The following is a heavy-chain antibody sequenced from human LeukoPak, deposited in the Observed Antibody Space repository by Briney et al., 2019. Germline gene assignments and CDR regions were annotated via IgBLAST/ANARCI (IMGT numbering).Heavy chain of an antibody. CDR1: GYTFTSYG. V-gene: IGHV1-18*01. D-gene: IGHD1-14*01. Sequence: ASVKVSCKASGYTFTSYGTSWVRQAPGQGLEWMGWISAYNGNTNYAQKLQGRVTMTTDTSTSTAYMELRSLRSDDTAVYYCARDTSRLPGYYYYYGMGVWGQGTTVTVSS. J-gene: IGHJ6*02. CDR2: ISAYNGNT. CDR3: ARDTSRLPGYYYYYGMGV.